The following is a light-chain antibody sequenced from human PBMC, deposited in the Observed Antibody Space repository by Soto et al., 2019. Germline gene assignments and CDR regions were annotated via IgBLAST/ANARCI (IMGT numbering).Light chain of an antibody. Sequence: QSVLTQPPSVSGAPGQRVTISCTGSSSNIGAGYDVHWYQQLPGTAPKLLIYDNSNRPSGVPDRFSGSKSGTSASLAITGLQAEDEADYYCQSYDSSLSGREVFGGGTKVTVL. V-gene: IGLV1-40*01. CDR1: SSNIGAGYD. CDR2: DNS. J-gene: IGLJ2*01. CDR3: QSYDSSLSGREV.